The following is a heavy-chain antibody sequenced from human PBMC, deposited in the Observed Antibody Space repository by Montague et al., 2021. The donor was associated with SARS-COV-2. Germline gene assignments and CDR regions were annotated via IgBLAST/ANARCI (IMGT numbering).Heavy chain of an antibody. Sequence: TLSLTCTVSGGAINSGDFYWSWIRQPAGKGLEWIGRIYVTGSTRYSPSLESRVTMSIDTAKGQYSLKLSSVTAADKGVYYWVGDAYNPLDGNWGQGTLVTVSS. D-gene: IGHD2-21*01. CDR2: IYVTGST. J-gene: IGHJ4*02. CDR1: GGAINSGDFY. CDR3: VGDAYNPLDGN. V-gene: IGHV4-61*02.